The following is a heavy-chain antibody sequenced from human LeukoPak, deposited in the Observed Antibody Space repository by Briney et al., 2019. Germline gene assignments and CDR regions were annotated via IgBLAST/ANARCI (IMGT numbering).Heavy chain of an antibody. CDR3: AGHHPRNTVDF. CDR2: ISDIGSI. D-gene: IGHD2/OR15-2a*01. V-gene: IGHV4-59*08. J-gene: IGHJ4*02. Sequence: SETLSLTCTASGGSISSYYWSWIRQPPGKGLEWIAYISDIGSINYNPSLKSRVTISLDTPKNQFSLKLSSVTAADTAVYYCAGHHPRNTVDFWGQGTQVTVSS. CDR1: GGSISSYY.